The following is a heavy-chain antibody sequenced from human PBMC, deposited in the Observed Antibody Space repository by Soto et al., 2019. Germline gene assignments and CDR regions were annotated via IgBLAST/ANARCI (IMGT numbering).Heavy chain of an antibody. V-gene: IGHV3-30*18. CDR2: ISYDGSNK. J-gene: IGHJ6*02. CDR3: AKDRQADFWRLPSPMDV. D-gene: IGHD3-3*01. Sequence: PGGSLRLSCAASGFTFSSSGIHWVRQAPGKGLEWVAVISYDGSNKFYIDSVKGRFTVSRDNSKNTLYLRMSSLRAEDTAVYYCAKDRQADFWRLPSPMDVWGQGTTVTVSS. CDR1: GFTFSSSG.